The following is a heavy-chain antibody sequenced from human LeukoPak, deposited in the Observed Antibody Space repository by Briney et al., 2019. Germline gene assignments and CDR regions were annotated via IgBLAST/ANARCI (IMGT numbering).Heavy chain of an antibody. Sequence: PGASLRLSCAASGFTFSTYIMTWVRQAPGKGLEWVSLISDSDDTTYYADSVKGRFTISRDNSKNTLYLQMNSLRAEDTAIYYCTKGDWLDYWGQGALVTVSS. D-gene: IGHD3/OR15-3a*01. CDR3: TKGDWLDY. V-gene: IGHV3-23*01. CDR2: ISDSDDTT. CDR1: GFTFSTYI. J-gene: IGHJ4*02.